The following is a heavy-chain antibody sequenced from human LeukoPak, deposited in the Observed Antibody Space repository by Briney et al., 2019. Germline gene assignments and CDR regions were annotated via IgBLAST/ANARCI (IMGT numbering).Heavy chain of an antibody. CDR1: GGTFSNYA. J-gene: IGHJ4*02. CDR3: ARDGGYSSGYYRLIDY. V-gene: IGHV1-69*13. Sequence: SVKVSCKASGGTFSNYAISWVRQDPGQGLEWMGGIIPMFGTANYAQKFQGRVTVTADESTSTAYMELSSLRSEDTAVYYCARDGGYSSGYYRLIDYWGQGTLVTVSS. D-gene: IGHD3-22*01. CDR2: IIPMFGTA.